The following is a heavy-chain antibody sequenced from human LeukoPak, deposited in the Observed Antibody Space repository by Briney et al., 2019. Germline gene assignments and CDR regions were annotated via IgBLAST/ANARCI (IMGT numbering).Heavy chain of an antibody. CDR1: GYRFIAYW. CDR3: ARCNITSYYDSRGYDSFDV. Sequence: GESLKISCKGAGYRFIAYWIAWLRQLPGKGLEWRGTINTDDSGTRYCPSFQGEVTISADKTVRTSYLQWSSLKASDTAMHYCARCNITSYYDSRGYDSFDVCGQGTMVTVS. J-gene: IGHJ3*01. CDR2: INTDDSGT. V-gene: IGHV5-51*01. D-gene: IGHD3-22*01.